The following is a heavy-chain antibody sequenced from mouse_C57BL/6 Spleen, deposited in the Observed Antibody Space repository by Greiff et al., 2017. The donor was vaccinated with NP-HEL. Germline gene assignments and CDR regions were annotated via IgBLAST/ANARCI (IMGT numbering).Heavy chain of an antibody. CDR3: ARERPTPDSSGYDY. CDR1: GYTFTSYW. V-gene: IGHV1-55*01. J-gene: IGHJ2*01. Sequence: QVQLKQSGAELVKPGASVKMSCKASGYTFTSYWITWVKQRPGQGLEWIGDIYPGSGSTNYNEKFKSKATLTVDTSSSTAYMQLSSLTSEDSAVYYWARERPTPDSSGYDYWGQGTTLTVSS. CDR2: IYPGSGST. D-gene: IGHD3-2*02.